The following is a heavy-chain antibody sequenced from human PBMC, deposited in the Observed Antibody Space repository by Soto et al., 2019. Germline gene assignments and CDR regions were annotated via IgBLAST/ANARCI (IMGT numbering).Heavy chain of an antibody. CDR1: GGSISSGGYY. CDR3: ARAFGYSYIYYYHGMDV. CDR2: IYYSGST. J-gene: IGHJ6*02. V-gene: IGHV4-39*01. Sequence: SETLSLTCTVSGGSISSGGYYWSWIRQPPGKGLEWIGSIYYSGSTYYNPSLKSRVTISVDASKNQFSLKLSSVTAADTAVYYCARAFGYSYIYYYHGMDVWGQGTTVTVSS. D-gene: IGHD5-18*01.